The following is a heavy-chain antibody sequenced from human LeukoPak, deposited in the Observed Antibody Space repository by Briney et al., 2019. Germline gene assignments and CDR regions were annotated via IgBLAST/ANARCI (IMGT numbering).Heavy chain of an antibody. CDR1: GGSISSYY. J-gene: IGHJ6*03. CDR2: IYTSGST. D-gene: IGHD1-1*01. CDR3: ARGRVSSSTWYSTYYYXFYMXV. V-gene: IGHV4-4*07. Sequence: KPSETLSLTCTVSGGSISSYYWSWIRQPAGKGLEWIGRIYTSGSTNYNPSLKSRVTMSVDTSKNQFSLKLSSVTAADTAVYFCARGRVSSSTWYSTYYYXFYMXVXXXXTXVTVS.